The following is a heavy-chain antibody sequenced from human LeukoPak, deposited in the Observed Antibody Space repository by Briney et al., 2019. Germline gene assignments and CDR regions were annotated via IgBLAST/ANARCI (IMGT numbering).Heavy chain of an antibody. D-gene: IGHD6-6*01. V-gene: IGHV3-53*04. Sequence: GGSLRLSCAASGFTVSSNYMSWVRQAPGKGLEWVSVIYSGGSTYYADSVKGRFTTSRHNSKNTLYLQMNSLRAEDTAVYYCARAKYSSSSSPFDYWGQGTLVTVSS. CDR2: IYSGGST. J-gene: IGHJ4*02. CDR1: GFTVSSNY. CDR3: ARAKYSSSSSPFDY.